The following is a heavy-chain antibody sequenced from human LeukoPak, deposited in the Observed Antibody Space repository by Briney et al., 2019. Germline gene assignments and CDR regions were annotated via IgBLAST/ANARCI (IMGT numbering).Heavy chain of an antibody. Sequence: PGGSLRLSCAASGFTFSSYAMSWVRQAPGKGLEWVSAISGSGGSTYYADSVKGRFTISRDNSKNTLYLQMNSLRAEDTAVYYCARSPAPWYSAPSFFDYWGQGTLVTVSS. V-gene: IGHV3-23*01. CDR3: ARSPAPWYSAPSFFDY. J-gene: IGHJ4*02. CDR2: ISGSGGST. D-gene: IGHD6-13*01. CDR1: GFTFSSYA.